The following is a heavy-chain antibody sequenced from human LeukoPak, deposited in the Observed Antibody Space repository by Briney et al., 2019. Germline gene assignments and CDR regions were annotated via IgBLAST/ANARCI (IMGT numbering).Heavy chain of an antibody. V-gene: IGHV4-39*07. D-gene: IGHD3-9*01. J-gene: IGHJ3*02. CDR2: IYYSGST. Sequence: SETLSLTCTVSGGSISSSSYYWGWIRQPTGKGLEWIGSIYYSGSTYYNPSLKSRVTISVDTSKNQFSLKLSSVTAADTAVYYCAVSVRYFDWLFWDAFDIWGQGTMVTVSS. CDR3: AVSVRYFDWLFWDAFDI. CDR1: GGSISSSSYY.